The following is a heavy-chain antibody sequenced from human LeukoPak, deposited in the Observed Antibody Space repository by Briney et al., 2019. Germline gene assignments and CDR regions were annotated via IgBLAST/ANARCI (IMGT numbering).Heavy chain of an antibody. D-gene: IGHD5-18*01. CDR2: ISYDGSNK. V-gene: IGHV3-30-3*01. CDR1: GFTFSSYA. Sequence: GRSLRLSCAASGFTFSSYAMHWVRQAPGKGLEWVAVISYDGSNKYYADSVKGRFTISRDNSKNTLYLQMNSLRAEDTAVYYCARDWRGGYSYGYGIGGYWGQGTLVTVSS. CDR3: ARDWRGGYSYGYGIGGY. J-gene: IGHJ4*02.